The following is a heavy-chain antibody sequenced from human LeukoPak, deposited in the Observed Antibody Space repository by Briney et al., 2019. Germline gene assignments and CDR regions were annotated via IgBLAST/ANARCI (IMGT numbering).Heavy chain of an antibody. CDR3: ATVSITMVRGPEYFQH. Sequence: ASVKVSCKVSGYALTELSMHWVRQAPGKGLEWMGGFDPEDGETIYAQKFQGRVTMTEDTSTDTAYMELSSLRSEDTAVYYCATVSITMVRGPEYFQHWGQGTLVTVSS. J-gene: IGHJ1*01. V-gene: IGHV1-24*01. CDR1: GYALTELS. D-gene: IGHD3-10*01. CDR2: FDPEDGET.